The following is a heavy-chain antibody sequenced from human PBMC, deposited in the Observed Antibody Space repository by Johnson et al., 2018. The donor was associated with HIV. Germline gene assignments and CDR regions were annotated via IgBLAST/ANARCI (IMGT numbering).Heavy chain of an antibody. CDR1: GFTFSSYA. D-gene: IGHD1-26*01. J-gene: IGHJ3*02. V-gene: IGHV3-30-3*01. Sequence: QEKLVESGGGVVQPGRSLRLSCAASGFTFSSYAMHWVRQAPGKGLEWVAVISYDGSNKYHADSVKGRFTISRDNSKNTRYLQMNSLRAEDTAVYYCAREWELLGSAFDIWGQGTMVTVSS. CDR2: ISYDGSNK. CDR3: AREWELLGSAFDI.